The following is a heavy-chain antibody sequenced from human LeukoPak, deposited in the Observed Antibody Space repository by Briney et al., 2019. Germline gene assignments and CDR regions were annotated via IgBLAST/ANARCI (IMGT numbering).Heavy chain of an antibody. V-gene: IGHV4-61*03. D-gene: IGHD6-13*01. Sequence: SETLSLTCTLSGGSPSSGSYYRSWVRQSPGTGLEWLGYIYDRVITNCNPSLRSRVTISVEMSKNRFSLNRSSVTAADTAVYYCAKWISVRIAATGTFDSWGQGTLVTVSS. CDR2: IYDRVIT. CDR3: AKWISVRIAATGTFDS. CDR1: GGSPSSGSYY. J-gene: IGHJ5*01.